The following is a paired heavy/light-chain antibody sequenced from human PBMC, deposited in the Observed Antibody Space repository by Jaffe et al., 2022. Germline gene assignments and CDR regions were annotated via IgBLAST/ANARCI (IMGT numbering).Light chain of an antibody. CDR3: LLSYSGAFWV. CDR2: DTS. J-gene: IGLJ3*02. Sequence: QAVVTQEPSLTVSPGGTVTLTCGSSTGAVTSGHYPYWFQQKPGQAPRTLIYDTSNKHSWTPARFSGSLLGGKAALTLSGAQPEDEAEYYCLLSYSGAFWVFGGGTKLTVL. CDR1: TGAVTSGHY. V-gene: IGLV7-46*01.
Heavy chain of an antibody. V-gene: IGHV3-13*01. D-gene: IGHD6-6*01. CDR2: IGTAGDT. CDR3: ARGGSSSSRPFDY. CDR1: GFTFSSYD. J-gene: IGHJ4*02. Sequence: EVQLVESGGGLVQPGGSLRLSCAASGFTFSSYDMHWVRQATGKGLEWVSAIGTAGDTYYPGSVKGRFTISRENAKNSLYLQMNSLRAGDTAVYYCARGGSSSSRPFDYWGQGTLVTVSS.